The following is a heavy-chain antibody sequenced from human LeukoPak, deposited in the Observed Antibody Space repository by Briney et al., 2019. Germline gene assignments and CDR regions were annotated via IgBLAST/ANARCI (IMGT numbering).Heavy chain of an antibody. D-gene: IGHD3-10*01. V-gene: IGHV4-34*01. J-gene: IGHJ6*02. Sequence: SETLSLTCAVYGGSFSGYYWSWIRQPPGKGLEWIGEINHSGSTNYNPSLKSRVTISVDTSKNQFSLKLSSVTAADTAVYYCARGLRWLGGRYYYYGMDVWGQGTTVTVSS. CDR1: GGSFSGYY. CDR3: ARGLRWLGGRYYYYGMDV. CDR2: INHSGST.